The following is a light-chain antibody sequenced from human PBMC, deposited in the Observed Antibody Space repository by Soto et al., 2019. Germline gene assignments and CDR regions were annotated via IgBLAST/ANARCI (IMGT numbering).Light chain of an antibody. J-gene: IGKJ1*01. CDR2: GAS. CDR1: QSVTTN. CDR3: QQYNDRLWT. V-gene: IGKV3-15*01. Sequence: EVVMTQSPATLSVSPGERATLSCRASQSVTTNMAWYQQKPGQAPRLLIYGASTRATGIPARFSGSGSGTDFTLTISSLQSEDFAVYYCQQYNDRLWTFGQGTKVDIK.